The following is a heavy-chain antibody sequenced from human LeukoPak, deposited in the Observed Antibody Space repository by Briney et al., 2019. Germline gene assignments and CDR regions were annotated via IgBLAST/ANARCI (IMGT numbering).Heavy chain of an antibody. V-gene: IGHV3-30*04. J-gene: IGHJ4*02. CDR1: GFIFSDHA. Sequence: GRSLRLSCVASGFIFSDHAFHWVRQSPDKGLEWVALIGSDGTKKYYADSVQGRFTVSRENSKNTLFLQMNTVRADDTAVYFCGRQRTSTRFFDSWGQGTLVTVSS. CDR3: GRQRTSTRFFDS. D-gene: IGHD5/OR15-5a*01. CDR2: IGSDGTKK.